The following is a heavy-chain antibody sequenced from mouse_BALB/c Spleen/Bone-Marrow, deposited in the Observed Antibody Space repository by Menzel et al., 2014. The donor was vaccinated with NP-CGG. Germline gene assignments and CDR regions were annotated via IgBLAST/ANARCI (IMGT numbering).Heavy chain of an antibody. D-gene: IGHD2-3*01. J-gene: IGHJ4*01. V-gene: IGHV2-9*02. CDR1: GFSLTSYG. Sequence: VKLVESGPGLEAPSQSLSITCTVSGFSLTSYGVHWVRQPPGKGLEWLGVIWVGGSTSYNSALMSRLSISKDNSKSQVLLKMNSLQTDDTAMYYCARDGYYWGGAMYYWGQGTSVTVSS. CDR3: ARDGYYWGGAMYY. CDR2: IWVGGST.